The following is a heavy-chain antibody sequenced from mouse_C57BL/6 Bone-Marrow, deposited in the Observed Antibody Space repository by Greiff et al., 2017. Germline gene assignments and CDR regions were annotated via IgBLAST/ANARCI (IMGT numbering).Heavy chain of an antibody. CDR2: VYPYNGGT. D-gene: IGHD2-3*01. CDR1: GFTFTDYY. CDR3: ARWGDGNYFDY. J-gene: IGHJ2*01. V-gene: IGHV1-36*01. Sequence: EVQVVESGPVLVKPGPSVKISCKASGFTFTDYYMHWVKQSHGKSLEWIGLVYPYNGGTSYNQKFKGKATLTADTSSSTAYMELNSLTSEDSAVYDCARWGDGNYFDYWGQGTTLTVSS.